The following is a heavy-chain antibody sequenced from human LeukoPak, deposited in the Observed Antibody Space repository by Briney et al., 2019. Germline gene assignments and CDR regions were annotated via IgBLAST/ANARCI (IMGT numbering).Heavy chain of an antibody. CDR3: ASSLVPAAIPYYYYYYMDV. D-gene: IGHD2-2*01. J-gene: IGHJ6*03. CDR1: GGSISSGSYY. V-gene: IGHV4-61*02. Sequence: SQTLSLTCTVSGGSISSGSYYWSWIRQPAGKGLEWIGRIYYSGSTNYNPSLKSRVTISVDTSKNQFSLKLSSVTAADTAVYYCASSLVPAAIPYYYYYYMDVWGKGTTVTVSS. CDR2: IYYSGST.